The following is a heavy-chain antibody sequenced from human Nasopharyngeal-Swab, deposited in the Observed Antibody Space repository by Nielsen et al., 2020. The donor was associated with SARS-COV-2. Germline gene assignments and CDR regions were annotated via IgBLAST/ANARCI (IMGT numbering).Heavy chain of an antibody. CDR3: ARAAILFGMDV. Sequence: VRQMPGKGLEWMGRIIPILGIANYAQKFRGRVTITADKSTSTAYMELSSLRSEDTAVYYCARAAILFGMDVWGQGTTVTVSS. CDR2: IIPILGIA. D-gene: IGHD3-3*01. V-gene: IGHV1-69*04. J-gene: IGHJ6*02.